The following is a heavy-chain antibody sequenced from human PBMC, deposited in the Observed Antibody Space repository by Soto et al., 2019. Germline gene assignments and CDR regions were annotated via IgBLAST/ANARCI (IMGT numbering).Heavy chain of an antibody. J-gene: IGHJ4*02. CDR1: GYTFSNFW. V-gene: IGHV5-51*01. CDR3: ARSPRSSPYFDY. CDR2: IYPGDHET. D-gene: IGHD6-13*01. Sequence: GESLKISGQCSGYTFSNFWIGWVRQLPGKGLEWMGIIYPGDHETRYSPSFHGKVTISADKSINTAYPQWNSLEASDTAFYFCARSPRSSPYFDYWGQGALVTVSS.